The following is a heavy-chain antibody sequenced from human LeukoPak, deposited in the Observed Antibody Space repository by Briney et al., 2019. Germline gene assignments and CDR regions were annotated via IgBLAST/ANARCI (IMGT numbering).Heavy chain of an antibody. CDR3: ARAMTS. CDR2: ISRSSDVI. V-gene: IGHV3-48*04. CDR1: GFSFSYYS. D-gene: IGHD4-11*01. J-gene: IGHJ4*02. Sequence: GGSLRLSCAASGFSFSYYSMNWVRQAPGKGLDWVSYISRSSDVIYHADSVKGRFTISRDNAKNSLYLQMNSLRAEDTAVYYCARAMTSWGQGTLVTVSS.